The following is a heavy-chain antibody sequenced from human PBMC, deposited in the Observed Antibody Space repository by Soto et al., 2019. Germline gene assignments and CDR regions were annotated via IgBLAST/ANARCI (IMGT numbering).Heavy chain of an antibody. CDR3: AARHFWSGPWTDTRLHY. D-gene: IGHD3-3*02. CDR1: GDSISTGYY. Sequence: SETLSLTCAVSGDSISTGYYWAWIRQPPGKGLEWIGSIYHSGTTYYNPSLKSRVTISVDTSKNQFSLKLTSVTAADTAVYYCAARHFWSGPWTDTRLHYWGQGTLVTVSS. V-gene: IGHV4-38-2*01. J-gene: IGHJ4*02. CDR2: IYHSGTT.